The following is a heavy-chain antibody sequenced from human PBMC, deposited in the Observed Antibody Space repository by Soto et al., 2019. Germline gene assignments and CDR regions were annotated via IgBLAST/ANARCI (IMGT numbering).Heavy chain of an antibody. V-gene: IGHV3-23*01. CDR3: AKDRLYYDILPGLVDD. D-gene: IGHD3-9*01. CDR1: GFTFSSYA. J-gene: IGHJ4*02. Sequence: GGSLRLSCAASGFTFSSYAMSWVRQAPGKGLEWVSAISGSGGSTYYADSVKGRFTISRDNSKNTLYLQMNSLRAEDTAVYYCAKDRLYYDILPGLVDDWGQGTRVTVSS. CDR2: ISGSGGST.